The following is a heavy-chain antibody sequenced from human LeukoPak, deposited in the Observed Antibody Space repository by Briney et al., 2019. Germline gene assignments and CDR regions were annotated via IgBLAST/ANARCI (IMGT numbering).Heavy chain of an antibody. Sequence: PGGSLRLSCAASGFDFTSNCMHWVRHAPRQGLLWVSRIKGDGISTNYADSVKGRFTISRDIAKNTLYLQMNSLRAEDTGVYYCAKDHYWSIDYWGRGTLVTVSS. D-gene: IGHD3-3*01. J-gene: IGHJ4*02. CDR1: GFDFTSNC. CDR2: IKGDGIST. CDR3: AKDHYWSIDY. V-gene: IGHV3-74*01.